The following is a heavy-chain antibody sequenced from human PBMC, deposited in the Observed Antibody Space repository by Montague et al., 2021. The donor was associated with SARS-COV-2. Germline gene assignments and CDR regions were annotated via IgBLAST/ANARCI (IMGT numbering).Heavy chain of an antibody. V-gene: IGHV4-31*11. CDR3: ARDVGWYSSSWFDY. Sequence: TLSLTCAVSGGSICSAGYYWSWIRQHPGKGLEWIGYIYYSRRTYYNPSLQSRVTISVDTSKNQFSLKLSPVTAADTAVYYCARDVGWYSSSWFDYWGQGTLVTVSS. CDR2: IYYSRRT. D-gene: IGHD6-13*01. CDR1: GGSICSAGYY. J-gene: IGHJ4*02.